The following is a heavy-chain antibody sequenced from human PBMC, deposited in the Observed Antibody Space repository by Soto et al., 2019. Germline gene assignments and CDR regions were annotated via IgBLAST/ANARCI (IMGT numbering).Heavy chain of an antibody. Sequence: QVQLVQSGAEVKKPGSSVKVSCKASGGTFSSYAISWVRQAPGQGLEWMGGIIPIFGTANYAQKFQGRVTSTPDESTSTAHMELSSLRAEDTAVYYCARDYGDSAKTYYSYYAMDVWGQGATVTVSS. CDR2: IIPIFGTA. CDR3: ARDYGDSAKTYYSYYAMDV. D-gene: IGHD4-17*01. V-gene: IGHV1-69*01. CDR1: GGTFSSYA. J-gene: IGHJ6*02.